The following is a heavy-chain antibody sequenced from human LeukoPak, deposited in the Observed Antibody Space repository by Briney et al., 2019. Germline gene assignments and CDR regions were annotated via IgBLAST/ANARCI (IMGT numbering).Heavy chain of an antibody. J-gene: IGHJ5*02. CDR2: IYYSGST. CDR1: GGSISSYY. CDR3: ARDNFDYDSSGFNFGWFDP. D-gene: IGHD3-22*01. V-gene: IGHV4-59*01. Sequence: SETLSLTCTVSGGSISSYYWSWIRQPPGKGLEWIGYIYYSGSTNYNPSLKSRVTISVDTSKNQFSLKLSSVTAADTAVYYCARDNFDYDSSGFNFGWFDPWGQGTLVTVSS.